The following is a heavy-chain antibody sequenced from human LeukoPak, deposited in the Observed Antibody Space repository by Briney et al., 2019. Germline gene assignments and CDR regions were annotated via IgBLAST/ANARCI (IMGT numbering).Heavy chain of an antibody. V-gene: IGHV3-11*01. D-gene: IGHD3-3*01. J-gene: IGHJ6*03. CDR1: GFTFSDYY. CDR2: ISSSGSTI. Sequence: PGGSLRLSCAASGFTFSDYYMSWIRQAPGKGLEWVSYISSSGSTIYYADSVKGRFTISRDNAKNSLYLQMNSLRAEDTAVYYCARVEVPFWSGYGGDRDYYMDVWGKGTTFTVSS. CDR3: ARVEVPFWSGYGGDRDYYMDV.